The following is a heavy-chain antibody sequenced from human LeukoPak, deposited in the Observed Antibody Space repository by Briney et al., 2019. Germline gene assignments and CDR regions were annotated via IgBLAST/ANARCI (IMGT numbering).Heavy chain of an antibody. CDR2: KSSGRSDI. CDR3: ARGHTAVTRHFDF. J-gene: IGHJ4*02. Sequence: GGSLRLSCEASGFTFTTYRMTCLREATGEGLEWGSIKSSGRSDIFSADELKGRLTITRDDAKNLLYLDMNRPRAEDTAVYYCARGHTAVTRHFDFWGQGTLVTVSS. V-gene: IGHV3-21*01. D-gene: IGHD4-17*01. CDR1: GFTFTTYR.